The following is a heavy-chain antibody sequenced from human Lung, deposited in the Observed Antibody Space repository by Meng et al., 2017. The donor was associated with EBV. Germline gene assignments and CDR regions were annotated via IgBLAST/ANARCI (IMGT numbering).Heavy chain of an antibody. CDR2: MYYSGGT. CDR1: GGYVISGHYY. Sequence: LQESGPGLVKPSETLSLTCTGSGGYVISGHYYWGWIRQPPGKGLEWIGYMYYSGGTNYDPSLKSRVTMSVDTSKNQFSLKLTSVTAADTAVYYCAGVVGTFYWHFDLWGRGTLVTVSS. D-gene: IGHD1-1*01. J-gene: IGHJ2*01. V-gene: IGHV4-61*01. CDR3: AGVVGTFYWHFDL.